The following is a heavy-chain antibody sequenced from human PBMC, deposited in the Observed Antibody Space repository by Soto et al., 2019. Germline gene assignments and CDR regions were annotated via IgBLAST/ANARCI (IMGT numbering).Heavy chain of an antibody. J-gene: IGHJ3*02. D-gene: IGHD3-22*01. CDR3: ARGKDSSGYYSAAREAFDI. CDR1: GYTFTSYY. CDR2: INPSGGYT. Sequence: ASVKVSCKASGYTFTSYYMHWVRQAPGQGLEWMGIINPSGGYTSYAQKFQGRVTITADESTSTAYMELSSLRSEDTAVYYCARGKDSSGYYSAAREAFDIWGQGTMVTVSS. V-gene: IGHV1-46*01.